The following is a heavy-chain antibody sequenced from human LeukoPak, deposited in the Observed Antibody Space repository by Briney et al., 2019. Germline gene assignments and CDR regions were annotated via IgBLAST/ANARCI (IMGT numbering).Heavy chain of an antibody. J-gene: IGHJ6*03. D-gene: IGHD3-3*01. Sequence: SVTFSCKASVCTFISYAISWVGQAPGQGLEWMGGIIPIFGTANYAQKLQGRVTITAEESTSTAYRELSSLRSEDTAVYYCARDGRSWSGYFHQPYYYYYMDVWGKGTTVTVSS. CDR2: IIPIFGTA. V-gene: IGHV1-69*01. CDR1: VCTFISYA. CDR3: ARDGRSWSGYFHQPYYYYYMDV.